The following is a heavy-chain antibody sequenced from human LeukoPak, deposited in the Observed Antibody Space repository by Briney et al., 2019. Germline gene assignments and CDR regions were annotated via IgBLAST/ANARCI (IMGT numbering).Heavy chain of an antibody. CDR1: GFTFKNFV. Sequence: GGSLTLSCAAYGFTFKNFVMHWVRQAPGKGLVWVSRVNDDGRSTHYADYVKGRFTVSRDNAKNSLYLQLNSLRVEDTAVYYCAREGEMATAEYFQRWGQRANVAVSS. V-gene: IGHV3-74*01. J-gene: IGHJ1*01. CDR2: VNDDGRST. D-gene: IGHD5-24*01. CDR3: AREGEMATAEYFQR.